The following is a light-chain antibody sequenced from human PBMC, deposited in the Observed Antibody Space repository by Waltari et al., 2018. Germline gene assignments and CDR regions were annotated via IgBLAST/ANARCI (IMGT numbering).Light chain of an antibody. CDR2: DAS. Sequence: DIVLTQSPATLPLSPGERATLSCRASQSVTNYLAWYQLKPGQAPRLLIYDASNRATGIPARFSGSGSGTDFTLTISNLEPEDSAVYYCQQRSKWPLTFGRGTKVEIK. J-gene: IGKJ4*01. CDR3: QQRSKWPLT. V-gene: IGKV3-11*01. CDR1: QSVTNY.